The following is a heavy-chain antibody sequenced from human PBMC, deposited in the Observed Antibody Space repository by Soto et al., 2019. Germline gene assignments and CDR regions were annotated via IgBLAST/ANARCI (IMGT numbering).Heavy chain of an antibody. Sequence: QVQLVQSGAEVKKPGASVKITYEASGYTFVNYYMHWVRQAPGLGFEWMGRISPKSGGTNYAQKFQGRVSMTWDTSLKTAYMELSSLMSEDTAVYFCARPPGYISDWYYFDLWGQGTQVTVSS. J-gene: IGHJ4*02. CDR3: ARPPGYISDWYYFDL. V-gene: IGHV1-2*02. D-gene: IGHD3-9*01. CDR2: ISPKSGGT. CDR1: GYTFVNYY.